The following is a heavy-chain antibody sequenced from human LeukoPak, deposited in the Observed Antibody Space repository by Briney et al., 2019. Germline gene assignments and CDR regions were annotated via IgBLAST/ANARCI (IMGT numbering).Heavy chain of an antibody. CDR3: ASLYYGSGSYYTQTSFDY. CDR1: GFTFSDYF. CDR2: ISSSGSTI. J-gene: IGHJ4*02. D-gene: IGHD3-10*01. V-gene: IGHV3-11*04. Sequence: GGSLRLSCAASGFTFSDYFMSWIRQAPGKGLEWLSYISSSGSTIDYADSVKGRFTISRDSAKNSLYLQMNSLRTEDTAVYYCASLYYGSGSYYTQTSFDYWGQGTLVTVSS.